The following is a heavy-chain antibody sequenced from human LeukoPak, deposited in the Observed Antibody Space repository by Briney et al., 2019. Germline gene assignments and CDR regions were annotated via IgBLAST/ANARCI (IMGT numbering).Heavy chain of an antibody. CDR2: INHSGST. CDR1: GGSFSGYF. Sequence: PSETLSLTCAVYGGSFSGYFWSWIRQPPGKGLEWIGKINHSGSTIYSPSLKSRVFMSVDKSKNQFSLKLTSMTAADTAVYYCARGPRVWYYSDTSAYRTEYFHHWGQGSLVTVSS. V-gene: IGHV4-34*01. CDR3: ARGPRVWYYSDTSAYRTEYFHH. D-gene: IGHD3-22*01. J-gene: IGHJ1*01.